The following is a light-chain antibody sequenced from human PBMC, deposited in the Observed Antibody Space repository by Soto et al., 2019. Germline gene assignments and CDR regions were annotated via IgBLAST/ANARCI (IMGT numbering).Light chain of an antibody. CDR3: GTWDTSLSAGV. CDR1: SSNIGNNY. Sequence: QAVLTQPPSVSAAPGQRVTISCSGGSSNIGNNYISWYQQVPGTVPKLLIYDNNKRPSGIPDRFSGSKSGTSATLGITGLQTGDEADYYCGTWDTSLSAGVFGGGTKLTVL. V-gene: IGLV1-51*01. CDR2: DNN. J-gene: IGLJ2*01.